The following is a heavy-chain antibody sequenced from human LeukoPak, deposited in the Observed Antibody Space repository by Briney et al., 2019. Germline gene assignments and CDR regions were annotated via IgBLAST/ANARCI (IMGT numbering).Heavy chain of an antibody. V-gene: IGHV3-9*01. CDR1: GFTFDDYA. D-gene: IGHD4-17*01. Sequence: SGRSLRLSCAASGFTFDDYAMRWVRQAPGKGLEWVSGISWNSGSIGYADSVKGRFTISRDNAKNSLYLQMNSLRAEDTALYYCAKGSDYGDYIFDYWGQGTLVTVSS. CDR3: AKGSDYGDYIFDY. J-gene: IGHJ4*02. CDR2: ISWNSGSI.